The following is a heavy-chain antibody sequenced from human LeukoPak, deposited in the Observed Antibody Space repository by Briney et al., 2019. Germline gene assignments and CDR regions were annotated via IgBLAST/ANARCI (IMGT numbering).Heavy chain of an antibody. D-gene: IGHD3-10*01. CDR2: ISHDGGNK. V-gene: IGHV3-30*04. CDR1: GFTLSRHP. CDR3: ARKLWFGGGFDY. J-gene: IGHJ4*02. Sequence: GGSLRLSCAASGFTLSRHPIFWVRQAPGKGLEWVAVISHDGGNKYYTDSVKGRFTISRDNSKNTVYKHMNTLRPNDTAVYYCARKLWFGGGFDYWGQGTLVTGSS.